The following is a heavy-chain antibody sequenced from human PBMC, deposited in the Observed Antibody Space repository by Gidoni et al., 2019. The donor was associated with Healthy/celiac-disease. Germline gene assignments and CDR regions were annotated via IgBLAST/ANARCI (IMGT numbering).Heavy chain of an antibody. J-gene: IGHJ4*02. V-gene: IGHV4-59*01. Sequence: QVQLQESGPGLGKPSETLSLTGTVSGGAISSAYWSWIRQPPGRGLEWIGYIYYSGRTNYNPSLQSRVTISVDTSKNQFSLKLSSVTAADTAVYYCAISALGYSSSWQLDYWGQGTLVTVSS. D-gene: IGHD6-13*01. CDR3: AISALGYSSSWQLDY. CDR2: IYYSGRT. CDR1: GGAISSAY.